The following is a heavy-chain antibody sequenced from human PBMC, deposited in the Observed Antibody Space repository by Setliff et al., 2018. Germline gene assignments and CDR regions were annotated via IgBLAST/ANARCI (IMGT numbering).Heavy chain of an antibody. V-gene: IGHV4-39*07. CDR2: IYYRGST. CDR1: GDSISTSSYY. J-gene: IGHJ5*02. CDR3: ARSKSSSGWLNWFDP. D-gene: IGHD6-19*01. Sequence: SETLSLTCSASGDSISTSSYYWGWIRQPPGKGLEWIGSIYYRGSTYHNPSFKSRVTVSVDTSKNQFSLKLSSVTAADTAVYYCARSKSSSGWLNWFDPWGQGTLVTVSS.